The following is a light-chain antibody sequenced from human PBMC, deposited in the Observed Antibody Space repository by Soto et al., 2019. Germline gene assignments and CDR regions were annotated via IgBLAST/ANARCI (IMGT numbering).Light chain of an antibody. V-gene: IGKV3-20*01. CDR2: GAS. Sequence: EIVLTQSPGTLSLSPGERATLSCRASQSVSSSYLAWYQHKPGQAPRLLIYGASSRATGIPDRFSGSGSGTEFTLTISRLESEDFAVYYCQQYGSSPHTFGQGTKLEIK. CDR3: QQYGSSPHT. CDR1: QSVSSSY. J-gene: IGKJ2*01.